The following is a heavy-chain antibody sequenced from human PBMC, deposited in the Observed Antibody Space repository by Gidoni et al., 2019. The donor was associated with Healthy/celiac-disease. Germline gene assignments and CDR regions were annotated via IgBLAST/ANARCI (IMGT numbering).Heavy chain of an antibody. Sequence: EVPLVESGGGLVQPGWSLKLLCAASGFTFIGSAMHWFRQASGKGLEWVGRIRSKANSYATAYAASVKGRFTISRDDSKNTAYLQMNSLKTEDTAVYYCTRAYCSSTSCYKLDYWGQGTLVTVSS. CDR2: IRSKANSYAT. V-gene: IGHV3-73*01. CDR3: TRAYCSSTSCYKLDY. J-gene: IGHJ4*02. CDR1: GFTFIGSA. D-gene: IGHD2-2*02.